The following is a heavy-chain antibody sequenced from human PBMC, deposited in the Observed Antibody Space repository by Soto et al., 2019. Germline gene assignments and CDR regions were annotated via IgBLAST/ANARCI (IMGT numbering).Heavy chain of an antibody. V-gene: IGHV4-39*01. CDR1: GGSISSSSYY. CDR2: IYYSGST. J-gene: IGHJ6*02. D-gene: IGHD1-26*01. CDR3: ARQEGAKYYYYYGMDV. Sequence: SETLSLTCTVSGGSISSSSYYWGWIRQPPGKGLEWIGSIYYSGSTYYNPSLKSRVTISVDTSKNQFSLKLSSVTAADTAVYYCARQEGAKYYYYYGMDVWGQGTTVTVSS.